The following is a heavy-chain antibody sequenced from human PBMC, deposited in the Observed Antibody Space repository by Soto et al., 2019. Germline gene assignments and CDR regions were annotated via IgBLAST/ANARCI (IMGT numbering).Heavy chain of an antibody. CDR1: GGSFSGYY. Sequence: QVQLQQWGAGLLKPSETLSLTCAVYGGSFSGYYWTWIRQPPGTGLEWIGEINHNGSTNYNPSLKSRVTISVDTSTNQFSLKLTSVTAADTAVYYCARDKITGLFDYWGQGTLVTVSS. D-gene: IGHD3-16*01. J-gene: IGHJ4*02. CDR2: INHNGST. V-gene: IGHV4-34*01. CDR3: ARDKITGLFDY.